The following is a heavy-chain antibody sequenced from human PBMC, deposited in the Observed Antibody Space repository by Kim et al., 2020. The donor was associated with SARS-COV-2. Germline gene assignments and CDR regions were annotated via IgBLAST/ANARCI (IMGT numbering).Heavy chain of an antibody. CDR3: AILPSGTPAAAGTGWFDP. CDR1: GYTFTSYD. J-gene: IGHJ5*02. CDR2: MNPNSGNT. D-gene: IGHD6-13*01. V-gene: IGHV1-8*01. Sequence: ASVKVSCKASGYTFTSYDINWVRQATGQGLEWMGWMNPNSGNTAYEQKFQGRVTMTRNTSISTAYMELSSLRSEDTAVYYCAILPSGTPAAAGTGWFDPWGQGTLVTVSS.